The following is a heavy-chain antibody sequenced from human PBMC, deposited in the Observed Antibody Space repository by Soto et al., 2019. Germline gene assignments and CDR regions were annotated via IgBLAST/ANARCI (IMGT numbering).Heavy chain of an antibody. CDR3: ARDWASRDTTFGAVITSSYYYGMDV. J-gene: IGHJ6*02. V-gene: IGHV3-33*01. Sequence: GSLRLSCAASGFTFSSYGMHWVRQAPGKGLEWVAVIWYDGSNKYYADSVKGRFTISRDNSKNTLYLQMNSLRAEDTAVYYCARDWASRDTTFGAVITSSYYYGMDVWGQGTTVTVSS. D-gene: IGHD3-3*01. CDR2: IWYDGSNK. CDR1: GFTFSSYG.